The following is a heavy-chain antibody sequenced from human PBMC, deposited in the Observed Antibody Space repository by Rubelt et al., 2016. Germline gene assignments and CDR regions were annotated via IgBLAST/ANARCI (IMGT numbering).Heavy chain of an antibody. CDR3: ASNSGPIQLERLRYVDL. V-gene: IGHV4-34*01. D-gene: IGHD1-1*01. CDR1: GGSISSYY. J-gene: IGHJ2*01. Sequence: QVQLQESGPGLVKPSETLSLTCTVSGGSISSYYWSWIRQPPGKGLEWIGEINHSGSTNYNPSLKSRVTISVDTSKNQFSLKLSSVTAADTAVYYCASNSGPIQLERLRYVDLWGRGTLVTVSS. CDR2: INHSGST.